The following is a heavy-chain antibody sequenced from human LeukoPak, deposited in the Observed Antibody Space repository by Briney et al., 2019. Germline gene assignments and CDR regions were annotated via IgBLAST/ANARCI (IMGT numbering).Heavy chain of an antibody. Sequence: PGGSLRLSCAASGFTFSSYGMHWVRQAPGEGLEWVAVIWYDGSNKYYADSVKGRFTISRDNSKNTLYLQMNSLRAEDTAVYYCAKGGFSSGYYLGINAFDIWGQGTMVTVSS. J-gene: IGHJ3*02. CDR3: AKGGFSSGYYLGINAFDI. CDR1: GFTFSSYG. CDR2: IWYDGSNK. V-gene: IGHV3-33*06. D-gene: IGHD3-22*01.